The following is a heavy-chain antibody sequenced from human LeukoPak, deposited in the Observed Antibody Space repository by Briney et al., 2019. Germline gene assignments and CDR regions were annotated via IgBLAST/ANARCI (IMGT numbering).Heavy chain of an antibody. D-gene: IGHD2-15*01. Sequence: ASVKVSCKASGYIFTSYGISWVRQAPGQGLEWMGWISAYNGNTNYAQKLQGRVTMTTDTSTSTAYMELRSLRSDDTAVYYCATSLGRYCSGGSCYWVDYWGQGTLVTVSS. CDR1: GYIFTSYG. V-gene: IGHV1-18*01. CDR2: ISAYNGNT. J-gene: IGHJ4*02. CDR3: ATSLGRYCSGGSCYWVDY.